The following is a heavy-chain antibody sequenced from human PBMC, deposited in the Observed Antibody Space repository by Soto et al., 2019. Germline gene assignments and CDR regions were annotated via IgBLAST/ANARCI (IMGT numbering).Heavy chain of an antibody. V-gene: IGHV4-30-4*01. CDR2: IYYSGST. CDR1: VGSISSGYYY. Sequence: NPSETLSLTCTVSVGSISSGYYYWSWIRQPPGKGLEWIGYIYYSGSTYYNPSLKSRVTISVDTSKNQFSLKLSSVTAADTAVYYCARERVTNYYYYYGMDVWGQGTTVTVSS. D-gene: IGHD4-4*01. CDR3: ARERVTNYYYYYGMDV. J-gene: IGHJ6*02.